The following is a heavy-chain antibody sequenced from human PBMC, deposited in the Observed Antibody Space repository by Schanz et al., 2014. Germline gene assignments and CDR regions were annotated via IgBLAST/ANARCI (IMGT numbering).Heavy chain of an antibody. V-gene: IGHV1-46*03. D-gene: IGHD6-13*01. CDR3: ARDGEAAAGCDY. CDR1: GYTFTTYY. CDR2: INPSGGST. Sequence: QVQLVQSGAEVKKPGVSVKVSCKASGYTFTTYYIHWVRQAPGQGLEWMGKINPSGGSTSYAQKCQGRVTMTRNTSITTAYLELSSLRSEDTAVYYCARDGEAAAGCDYWGQGTLVTVSS. J-gene: IGHJ4*02.